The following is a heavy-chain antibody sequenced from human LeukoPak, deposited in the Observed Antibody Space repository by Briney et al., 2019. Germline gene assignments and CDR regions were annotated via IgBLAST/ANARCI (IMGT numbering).Heavy chain of an antibody. V-gene: IGHV3-30*03. Sequence: GRSLRLSCAASGFTFSSYGMHWVRQAPGKGLEWVAIISYDGSSQSYADSAKGRFTISRDNSKNTLYLQSNSLRAEDTALYYCARRYASGSYYAFDIWGQGTTVTVSS. CDR1: GFTFSSYG. D-gene: IGHD3-10*01. CDR2: ISYDGSSQ. CDR3: ARRYASGSYYAFDI. J-gene: IGHJ3*02.